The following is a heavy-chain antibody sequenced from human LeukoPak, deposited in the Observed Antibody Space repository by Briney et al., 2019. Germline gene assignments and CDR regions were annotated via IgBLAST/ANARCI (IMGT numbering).Heavy chain of an antibody. J-gene: IGHJ5*02. CDR2: IYHSGST. Sequence: SETLSLTCTVSGYSISSGYYWGWIRQPPGKGLEWIGSIYHSGSTYYNPSLKSRVTISVDRSKNQFSLKLSSVTAADTAVYYCAREGFDPWGQGTLVTVSS. CDR1: GYSISSGYY. V-gene: IGHV4-38-2*02. CDR3: AREGFDP.